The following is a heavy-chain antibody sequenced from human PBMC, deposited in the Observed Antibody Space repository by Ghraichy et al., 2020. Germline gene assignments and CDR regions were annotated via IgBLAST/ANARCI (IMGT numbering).Heavy chain of an antibody. Sequence: GESLNISCAASGFTFSSYSMNWVRQAPGKGLEWVSYISSSSSTIYYADSVKGRFTISRDNAKNSLYLQMNSLRAEDTAVYYCARDLYYGDFRSHPRHWGQLTLFTVSS. D-gene: IGHD4-17*01. CDR3: ARDLYYGDFRSHPRH. J-gene: IGHJ4*02. CDR1: GFTFSSYS. V-gene: IGHV3-48*01. CDR2: ISSSSSTI.